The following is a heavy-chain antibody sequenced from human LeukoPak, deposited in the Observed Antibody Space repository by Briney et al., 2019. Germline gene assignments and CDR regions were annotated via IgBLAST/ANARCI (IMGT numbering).Heavy chain of an antibody. CDR2: INPNSGGT. CDR3: ARDSVRFSNKLNYYYYMDV. D-gene: IGHD3-3*01. J-gene: IGHJ6*03. Sequence: ASVNVSCKASGYTFTGYYMHWVRQAPGQGLEWMGWINPNSGGTNYAQKFQGRVTMTRDTSISTAYMELSNLRSEDTAVYYCARDSVRFSNKLNYYYYMDVWGKGTTVTVSS. CDR1: GYTFTGYY. V-gene: IGHV1-2*02.